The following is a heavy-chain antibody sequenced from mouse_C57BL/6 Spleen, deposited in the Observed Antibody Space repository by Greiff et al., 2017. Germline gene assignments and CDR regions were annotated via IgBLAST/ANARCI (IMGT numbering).Heavy chain of an antibody. CDR1: GFNIKDDY. D-gene: IGHD1-1*01. CDR2: IDPENGDT. CDR3: TTLLQRNFDY. Sequence: EVQLQQSGAELVRPGASVKLSCTASGFNIKDDYMHWVKQRPEQGLEWIGWIDPENGDTEYASKFQGKATITADTSSNTAYLQLSSLTSEDTAVYYCTTLLQRNFDYWGQGTTLTVSS. J-gene: IGHJ2*01. V-gene: IGHV14-4*01.